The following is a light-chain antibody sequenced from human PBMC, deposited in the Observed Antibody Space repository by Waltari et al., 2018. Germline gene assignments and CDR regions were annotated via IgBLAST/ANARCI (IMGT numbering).Light chain of an antibody. CDR1: SSNIGNNY. CDR3: GTWDSSLSGAV. CDR2: EDR. Sequence: QSVLTQPPSVSAAPGQRVTISCSGGSSNIGNNYVSWYRQFPGTTPKLLIYEDRERPSGSPVRFSGSKSGTAATRDITGIQAGDEADYYCGTWDSSLSGAVVGGGTHLTVL. J-gene: IGLJ7*01. V-gene: IGLV1-51*02.